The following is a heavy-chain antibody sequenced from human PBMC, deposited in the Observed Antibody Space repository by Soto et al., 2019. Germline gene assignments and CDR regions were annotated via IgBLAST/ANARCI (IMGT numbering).Heavy chain of an antibody. V-gene: IGHV3-30*18. D-gene: IGHD6-19*01. CDR1: GFTFSIFG. Sequence: QVQLLESGGGEVQPGASLRLSCAASGFTFSIFGMHWVRQAPGKGLEWVAVISKDGSNKYYADSVQGRLTFSRDNSKNTLYLQMNNLRADDTAIYYCAKQGAVSGDFDHWGQGALVTVSS. CDR2: ISKDGSNK. CDR3: AKQGAVSGDFDH. J-gene: IGHJ4*02.